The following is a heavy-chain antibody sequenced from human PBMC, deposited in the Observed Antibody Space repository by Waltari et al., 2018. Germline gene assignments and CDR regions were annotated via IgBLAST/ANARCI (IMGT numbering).Heavy chain of an antibody. D-gene: IGHD6-6*01. CDR3: AKLAVGRSSSSDSQFDY. J-gene: IGHJ4*02. CDR2: SSGSGGST. Sequence: EVQLLESGGGLVQPGGSLRLSCAASGFTFSSYAMSWVRQAPGKGLGCVSASSGSGGSTYYADSVKGRFTISRDNSKNTLYLQMNSLRAEDTAVYYCAKLAVGRSSSSDSQFDYWGQGTLSPSPQ. CDR1: GFTFSSYA. V-gene: IGHV3-23*01.